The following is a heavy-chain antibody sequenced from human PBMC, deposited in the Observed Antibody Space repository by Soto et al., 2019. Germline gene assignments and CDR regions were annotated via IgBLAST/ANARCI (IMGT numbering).Heavy chain of an antibody. D-gene: IGHD2-15*01. CDR3: ARVRGGKQNYYYGMDV. J-gene: IGHJ6*02. CDR1: GYTFTSYY. CDR2: INPSGGST. V-gene: IGHV1-46*01. Sequence: ASVKVSCKASGYTFTSYYMHWVRQAPGQGLEWMGIINPSGGSTSYAQKFQGRVTMTRDTSTSTVYMELSSLRSEDTAVYYCARVRGGKQNYYYGMDVWGQGTTVTVSS.